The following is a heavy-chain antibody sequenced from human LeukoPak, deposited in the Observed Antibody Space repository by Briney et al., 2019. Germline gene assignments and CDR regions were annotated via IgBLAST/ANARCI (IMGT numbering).Heavy chain of an antibody. CDR1: GGSFSGYY. CDR3: ARAGNIVVVPAADFDY. V-gene: IGHV4-34*01. CDR2: INHSGST. J-gene: IGHJ4*02. Sequence: SETLSLTCAVYGGSFSGYYWSWIRQPPGKGLEWIGEINHSGSTNYNPSLKSRVTISVDTTKNQFSLKLSSVTAADTAVYYCARAGNIVVVPAADFDYWGQGTLVTVSS. D-gene: IGHD2-2*01.